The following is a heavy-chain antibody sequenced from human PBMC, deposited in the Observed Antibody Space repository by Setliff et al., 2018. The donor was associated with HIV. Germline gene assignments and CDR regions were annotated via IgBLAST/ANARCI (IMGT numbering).Heavy chain of an antibody. CDR1: GGSVSSGSYY. V-gene: IGHV4-61*01. D-gene: IGHD6-19*01. Sequence: PSETLSLTCTVSGGSVSSGSYYWSWIRQPPGKGLEWIGYIYYSGSTNYNPSLKSRVTISVDTSKNQFSLKLSSVTAADTAVYYCARGTYAYSSGWYVDYWGQGTPVTVPQ. CDR3: ARGTYAYSSGWYVDY. CDR2: IYYSGST. J-gene: IGHJ4*02.